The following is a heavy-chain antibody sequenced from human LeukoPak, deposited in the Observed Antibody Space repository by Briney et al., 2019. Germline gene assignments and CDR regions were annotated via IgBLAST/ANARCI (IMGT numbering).Heavy chain of an antibody. D-gene: IGHD3-3*01. Sequence: SETLSLTCTVSGGSISSSYWNWIRQPPGKGLEWIGYIYYSGGTNYNPSLQSRVTISIDTSKNQFSLNLRSVTAADTAVYYCARQAYDFWSGYSRPHFDYWGQGTLVTVSS. CDR2: IYYSGGT. J-gene: IGHJ4*02. CDR1: GGSISSSY. V-gene: IGHV4-59*08. CDR3: ARQAYDFWSGYSRPHFDY.